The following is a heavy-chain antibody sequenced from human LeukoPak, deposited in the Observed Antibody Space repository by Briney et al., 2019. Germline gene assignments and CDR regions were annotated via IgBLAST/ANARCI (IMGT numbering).Heavy chain of an antibody. CDR1: GGSISSYY. CDR3: ARGVNSGCFDY. CDR2: IYYSGST. Sequence: SETLSLTCTVSGGSISSYYWTWIRQPPGKGLEWIGYIYYSGSTNYNPSLKSRVTISVDTSKNQFSLKLTSVTAADTAVYYCARGVNSGCFDYCGQGTLVTVSS. D-gene: IGHD5-12*01. J-gene: IGHJ4*02. V-gene: IGHV4-59*01.